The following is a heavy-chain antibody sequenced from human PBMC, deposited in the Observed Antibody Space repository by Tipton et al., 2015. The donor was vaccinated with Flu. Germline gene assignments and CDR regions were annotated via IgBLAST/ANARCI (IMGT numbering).Heavy chain of an antibody. CDR1: GGSDSSYY. D-gene: IGHD2-21*01. J-gene: IGHJ4*02. CDR2: IYYSGST. V-gene: IGHV4-59*08. CDR3: VGDKNFDDFDN. Sequence: LTCTVSGGSDSSYYWTWIRQPPGKGLEWIGYIYYSGSTNYNPSLNSRDNISFDTSKNQFSLNLRSVTAADTAVYYCVGDKNFDDFDNWGQGTLVTVSS.